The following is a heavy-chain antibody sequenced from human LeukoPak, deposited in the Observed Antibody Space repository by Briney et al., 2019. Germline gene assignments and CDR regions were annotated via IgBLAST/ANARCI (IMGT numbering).Heavy chain of an antibody. D-gene: IGHD4-17*01. J-gene: IGHJ3*02. Sequence: PGGSLRLSCAASGFSFSSYGMPWVRQAPGKGLEWVAFIRYDGSNEYYADSVKGRFTISRDNSKNTVFLQMISLRAEDTAIYYCAKPEGSDYYYPPSDAFDIWGQGTMVTVSS. CDR3: AKPEGSDYYYPPSDAFDI. V-gene: IGHV3-30*02. CDR1: GFSFSSYG. CDR2: IRYDGSNE.